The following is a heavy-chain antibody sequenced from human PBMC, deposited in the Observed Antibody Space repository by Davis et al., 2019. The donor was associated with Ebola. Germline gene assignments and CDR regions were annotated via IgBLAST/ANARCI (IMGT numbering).Heavy chain of an antibody. V-gene: IGHV3-23*01. Sequence: GESLKISCAASGFTFSSYAMSWVRQAPGKGLEWVSAISGSGGSTYYADSVEGRFTISRDDAKNSLFLQMNSLRAEDTAVYYCVPGTWIRGQGSLVTVAS. CDR3: VPGTWI. CDR2: ISGSGGST. D-gene: IGHD5-18*01. CDR1: GFTFSSYA. J-gene: IGHJ4*02.